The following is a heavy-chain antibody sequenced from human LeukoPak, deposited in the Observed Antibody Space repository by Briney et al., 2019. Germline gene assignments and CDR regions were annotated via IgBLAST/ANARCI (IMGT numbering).Heavy chain of an antibody. J-gene: IGHJ2*01. CDR2: ISSSGSIT. V-gene: IGHV3-48*03. D-gene: IGHD1-1*01. Sequence: AGGSLRLSCAVSGFTFSSYEINWVRQAPGKGLEWVSYISSSGSITYYADSVKGRFTLSRDNAKNSLYLQMNSLRAEDTAVYYCSTWNWSFDLWGRGTLVTVSS. CDR1: GFTFSSYE. CDR3: STWNWSFDL.